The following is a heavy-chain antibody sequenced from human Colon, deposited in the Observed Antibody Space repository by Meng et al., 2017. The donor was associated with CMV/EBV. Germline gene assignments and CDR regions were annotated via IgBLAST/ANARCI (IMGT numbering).Heavy chain of an antibody. CDR3: ARDPGSGPDY. J-gene: IGHJ4*02. CDR1: GGSISSGGSS. D-gene: IGHD2-15*01. Sequence: CTFSGGSISSGGSSWSWIRQHPGKGLEWIGYIYYTGSTYYNPSLKSRVVISGDTSKNQFSLKLSSVTAADTAVYFCARDPGSGPDYWGQGTLVTVSS. CDR2: IYYTGST. V-gene: IGHV4-31*03.